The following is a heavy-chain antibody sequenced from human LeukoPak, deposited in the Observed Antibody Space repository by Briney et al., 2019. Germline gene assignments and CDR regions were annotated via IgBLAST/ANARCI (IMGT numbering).Heavy chain of an antibody. Sequence: SETLSLTCTVSGGSISSYYWSWIRQPPGKGLEWIGYIYYSGSTNYNPSLKSRVTISVDTSKNQFSLKLSSVTAADTAVYYCARGVYDFWSGYDYYYYMDVWGKGTTVTVSS. D-gene: IGHD3-3*01. J-gene: IGHJ6*03. V-gene: IGHV4-59*01. CDR2: IYYSGST. CDR3: ARGVYDFWSGYDYYYYMDV. CDR1: GGSISSYY.